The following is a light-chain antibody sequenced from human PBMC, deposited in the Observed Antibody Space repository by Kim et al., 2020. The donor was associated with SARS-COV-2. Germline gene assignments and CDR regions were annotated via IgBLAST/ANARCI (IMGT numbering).Light chain of an antibody. CDR3: HSYDSRNQV. V-gene: IGLV6-57*04. J-gene: IGLJ3*02. CDR2: EDN. CDR1: TGSIASDY. Sequence: NFMLTQPHSVSQSPGKTVTISCTRSTGSIASDYVQWYQQRPGSAPTIVIYEDNQRPSGVPDRFSGSIDSSSNSASLTISGLKTEDEADYYCHSYDSRNQVFGGGTQLTVL.